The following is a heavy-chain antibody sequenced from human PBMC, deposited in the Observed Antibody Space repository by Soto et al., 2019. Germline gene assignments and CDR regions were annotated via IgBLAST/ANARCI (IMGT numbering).Heavy chain of an antibody. D-gene: IGHD2-21*02. Sequence: QVQLVQSGAELKKPGSSVKVSCRSGGDTFSSYTVSWVRQAPGQGLEWMGRVIPVLGVTNYARKFQGRVSITAENSTSTAYLELRSLTSEDSGVYYCARRRYCGADCYSQYYYGMDIW. J-gene: IGHJ6*01. CDR2: VIPVLGVT. CDR1: GDTFSSYT. V-gene: IGHV1-69*02. CDR3: ARRRYCGADCYSQYYYGMDI.